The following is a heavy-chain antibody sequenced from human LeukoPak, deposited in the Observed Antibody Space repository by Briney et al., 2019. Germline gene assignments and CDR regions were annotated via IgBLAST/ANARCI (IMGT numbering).Heavy chain of an antibody. D-gene: IGHD2-2*01. CDR1: GYSFTSYW. Sequence: GESLKISCKCSGYSFTSYWIGWVRQMPGKGLEWMGIIYPGDSDTRYSPSIQGQVTISAEKANTTTYLQWSSLKASDTAMYYSARRGGVVPAANNWFDPWGQGNLVTVSS. V-gene: IGHV5-51*01. CDR3: ARRGGVVPAANNWFDP. J-gene: IGHJ5*02. CDR2: IYPGDSDT.